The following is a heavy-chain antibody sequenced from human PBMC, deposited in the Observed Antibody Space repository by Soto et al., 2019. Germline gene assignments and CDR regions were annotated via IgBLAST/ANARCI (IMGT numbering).Heavy chain of an antibody. V-gene: IGHV4-34*01. CDR1: SGSFSGYY. CDR3: ARAPKVSGSSQTRPDF. D-gene: IGHD6-6*01. CDR2: ISQSGNT. J-gene: IGHJ4*02. Sequence: SETLSLTCSIYSGSFSGYYWSWIRQPPGKGLEWIGEISQSGNTNYSPSLKSRVSISIDTSKKQFSLNLASVPAADTAVYYCARAPKVSGSSQTRPDFWGQGTLVTVSS.